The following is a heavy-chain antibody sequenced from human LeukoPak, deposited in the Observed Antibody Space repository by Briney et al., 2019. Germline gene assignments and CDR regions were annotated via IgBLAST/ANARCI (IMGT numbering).Heavy chain of an antibody. CDR2: IYPGDSDT. Sequence: GESLKISFKGSGYRFTSYWLGWVRPMPGKGLEWMGIIYPGDSDTIYCPSFQGQVTISADKSISTAYLQWSSLKASDTAMYYCARHIPGSSGPYFDYWGQGTLVTVSS. V-gene: IGHV5-51*01. J-gene: IGHJ4*02. D-gene: IGHD6-19*01. CDR3: ARHIPGSSGPYFDY. CDR1: GYRFTSYW.